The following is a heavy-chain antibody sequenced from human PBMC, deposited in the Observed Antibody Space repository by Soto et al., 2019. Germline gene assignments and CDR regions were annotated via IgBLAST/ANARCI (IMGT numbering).Heavy chain of an antibody. V-gene: IGHV5-51*01. D-gene: IGHD6-13*01. CDR3: ARHAAAAGSGYYYGMDV. J-gene: IGHJ6*02. CDR2: TYPGDSDT. Sequence: GESLKISCKGSGYSFTSYWIGWVRQMPGKGLEWMGITYPGDSDTRYSPSFQGQVTISADKSISTAYLQWSSLKASDTAMYYCARHAAAAGSGYYYGMDVWGQGTTVTAP. CDR1: GYSFTSYW.